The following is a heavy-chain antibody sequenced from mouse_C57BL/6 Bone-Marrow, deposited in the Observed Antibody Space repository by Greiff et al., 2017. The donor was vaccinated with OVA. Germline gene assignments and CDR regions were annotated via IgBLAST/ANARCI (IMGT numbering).Heavy chain of an antibody. Sequence: QVQLQQPGAELVKPGASVKVSCKASGYTFTSYWMHWVKQRPGQGLEWIGRIHPSDSDTNYNQKFKGKATLPVDKSSSTAYMQLRSLTSEDSAVYSCAMLGPYYYGSSFDYWGQGTTLTVSS. CDR2: IHPSDSDT. CDR1: GYTFTSYW. V-gene: IGHV1-74*01. D-gene: IGHD1-1*01. J-gene: IGHJ2*01. CDR3: AMLGPYYYGSSFDY.